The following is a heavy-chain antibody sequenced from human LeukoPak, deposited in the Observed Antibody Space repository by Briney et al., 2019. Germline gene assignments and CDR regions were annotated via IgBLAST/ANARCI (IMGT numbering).Heavy chain of an antibody. D-gene: IGHD6-13*01. J-gene: IGHJ4*02. CDR2: IYQSGTT. CDR1: GGSISISTHY. V-gene: IGHV4-39*07. CDR3: ARDILRYSNSWFIGDDN. Sequence: PSETLSLTCNVSGGSISISTHYWAWIRQPPGKGLEWIGSIYQSGTTHYNPSLMSRVTMSVDTSKNQFSLKLSSVTAADTAVYYCARDILRYSNSWFIGDDNWGQGTLVIVSS.